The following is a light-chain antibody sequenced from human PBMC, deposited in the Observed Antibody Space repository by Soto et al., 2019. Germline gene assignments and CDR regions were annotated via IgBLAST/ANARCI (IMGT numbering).Light chain of an antibody. CDR2: RNN. Sequence: QLVLTQPPSASGTPGQRVTISCSGSSSNIGGNFVYWYQQLPGTAPKLLIYRNNQRPSGVPDRFSGSKSGTSASLAISGLRSEDGADYYCATWDASLSVVVFGGGTKVTVL. V-gene: IGLV1-47*01. CDR3: ATWDASLSVVV. CDR1: SSNIGGNF. J-gene: IGLJ2*01.